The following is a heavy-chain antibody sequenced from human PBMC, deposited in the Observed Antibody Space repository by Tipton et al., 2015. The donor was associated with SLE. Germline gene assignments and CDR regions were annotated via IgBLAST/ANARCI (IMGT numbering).Heavy chain of an antibody. J-gene: IGHJ6*03. CDR2: TFHDGKI. CDR1: GASVKSRY. CDR3: ARGREWNWSPYYMDV. Sequence: TLSLTCTVSGASVKSRYWLWVRHPAGRGLEWLAYTFHDGKINYNPSPKTPLTMSVDTSRDQFSLTLNSVTAAATGIYYCARGREWNWSPYYMDVWGKGTTVTVSS. V-gene: IGHV4-59*02. D-gene: IGHD1-1*01.